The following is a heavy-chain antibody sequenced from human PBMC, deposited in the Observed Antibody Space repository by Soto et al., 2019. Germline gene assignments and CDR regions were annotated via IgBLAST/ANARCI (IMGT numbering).Heavy chain of an antibody. Sequence: GGSLRLSCAASGFTFSSYAMHWVRQAPGKGLEWVAVISYDGSNKYYADSVKGRFTISRDNSKNTLYLQMNSLRAEDTAVYYCARERDRSAGTVSDYYNGMDVWGQGTTVTVSS. V-gene: IGHV3-30-3*01. CDR2: ISYDGSNK. CDR1: GFTFSSYA. CDR3: ARERDRSAGTVSDYYNGMDV. D-gene: IGHD6-19*01. J-gene: IGHJ6*02.